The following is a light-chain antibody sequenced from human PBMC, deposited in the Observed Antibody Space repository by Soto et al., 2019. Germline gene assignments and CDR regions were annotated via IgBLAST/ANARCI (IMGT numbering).Light chain of an antibody. CDR2: AAS. J-gene: IGKJ1*01. CDR3: QHSYSSPPT. CDR1: QSISNH. Sequence: DIQMTQSPSSLSASVEDRVIITCRASQSISNHLNWYQQKPGKAPKLLIFAASSLQSGVPSRFSGSRSGPDFTLTISRLQPEDFATYYWQHSYSSPPTFGQGTKVEIK. V-gene: IGKV1-39*01.